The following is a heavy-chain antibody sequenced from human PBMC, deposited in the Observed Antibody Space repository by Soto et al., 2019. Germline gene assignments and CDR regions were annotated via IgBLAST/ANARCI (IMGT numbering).Heavy chain of an antibody. D-gene: IGHD3-22*01. Sequence: PSETMSLTCTVSGGSISSGDYYWSWIRQPPGKGLEWIGYIYYSGSTYYNPSLKSRVTISVDTSKNQFSLKLSSVTAADTAVYYCARVRSLYDIAFDIWGQGTMVTVSS. CDR3: ARVRSLYDIAFDI. J-gene: IGHJ3*02. CDR2: IYYSGST. V-gene: IGHV4-30-4*01. CDR1: GGSISSGDYY.